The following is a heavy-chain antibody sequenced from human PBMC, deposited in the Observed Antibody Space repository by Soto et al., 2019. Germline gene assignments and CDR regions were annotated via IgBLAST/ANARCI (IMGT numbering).Heavy chain of an antibody. CDR3: ARGGSRPAFSYYYGMDV. J-gene: IGHJ6*02. Sequence: QVQLVQSGAEVKKPGASVKVSCKASGYTFTSYGISWVRQVPGQGLEWMGWISAYNGNTNYAQKLQGRVTMTTDTSRSTAYMELRGLRSDDTAVYYCARGGSRPAFSYYYGMDVWGQGTTVTVSS. CDR2: ISAYNGNT. V-gene: IGHV1-18*01. D-gene: IGHD1-26*01. CDR1: GYTFTSYG.